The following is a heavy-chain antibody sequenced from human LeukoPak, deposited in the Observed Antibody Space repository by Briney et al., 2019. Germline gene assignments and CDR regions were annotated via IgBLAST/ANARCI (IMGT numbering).Heavy chain of an antibody. CDR3: AGGVFGELLGGY. CDR2: IYYSGST. Sequence: SETLSLTCTVSGGSISSYYWSWIRQPPGKGLEWIGYIYYSGSTNYNPSLKSRVTISVDTSKNQFSLKLSSVTAADPAVYYCAGGVFGELLGGYWGQGTLVTVSS. V-gene: IGHV4-59*01. J-gene: IGHJ4*02. CDR1: GGSISSYY. D-gene: IGHD3-10*02.